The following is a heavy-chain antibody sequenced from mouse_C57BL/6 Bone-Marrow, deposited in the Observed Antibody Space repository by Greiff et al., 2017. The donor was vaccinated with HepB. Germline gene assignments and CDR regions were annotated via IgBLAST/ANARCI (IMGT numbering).Heavy chain of an antibody. D-gene: IGHD2-4*01. V-gene: IGHV1-69*01. J-gene: IGHJ3*01. CDR1: GYTFTSYW. CDR2: IDPSDSYT. Sequence: VQLQQPGAELVMPGASVKLSCKASGYTFTSYWMHWVKQRPGQGLEWIGEIDPSDSYTNYNQKFKGKSTLTVDKSSSTAYMQLSSLTSEDSAVYYCARMDYVDWFAYWGQGTLVTVSA. CDR3: ARMDYVDWFAY.